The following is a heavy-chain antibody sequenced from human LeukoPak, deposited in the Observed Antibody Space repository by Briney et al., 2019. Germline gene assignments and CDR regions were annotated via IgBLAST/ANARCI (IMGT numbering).Heavy chain of an antibody. D-gene: IGHD6-13*01. CDR2: IYYSGSA. CDR3: ARGGGIAAADFDY. V-gene: IGHV4-39*01. Sequence: TSETLSLTCTVSGGSISSSSYYWGWIRQPPGKGLEWIGSIYYSGSAYYNPSLKSRVTISVDTSKNQFSLKLSSVTAADTAVCYCARGGGIAAADFDYWGQGTLVTVSS. J-gene: IGHJ4*02. CDR1: GGSISSSSYY.